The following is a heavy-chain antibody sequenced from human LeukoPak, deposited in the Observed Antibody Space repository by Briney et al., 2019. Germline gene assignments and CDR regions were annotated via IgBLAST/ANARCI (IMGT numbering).Heavy chain of an antibody. CDR3: VRYVHVVVPSAVTGPFDL. Sequence: SQTLSLTCSVSGDSIITDEYSWSWIRKPAGKGLQWIGRIYTSGRTDYNPSLRVSMSVDTSKNQFSLRLSSVTAADTAMYYCVRYVHVVVPSAVTGPFDLWGRGTLVTVSS. D-gene: IGHD3-10*02. CDR2: IYTSGRT. V-gene: IGHV4-61*02. J-gene: IGHJ2*01. CDR1: GDSIITDEYS.